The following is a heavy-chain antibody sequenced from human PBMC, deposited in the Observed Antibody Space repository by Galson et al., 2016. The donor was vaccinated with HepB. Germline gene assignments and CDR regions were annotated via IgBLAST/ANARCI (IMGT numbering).Heavy chain of an antibody. J-gene: IGHJ5*02. V-gene: IGHV3-48*03. CDR3: TTGATIAYT. D-gene: IGHD1-26*01. CDR2: ISISGMTI. CDR1: GVSLSTYD. Sequence: SLRLSCAASGVSLSTYDMNWVRQAPGKGLEWVAHISISGMTIHYAVSVKGRFTISRDNARDSLYLQMNSLRTEDTALYYCTTGATIAYTWGQGTLVTVSS.